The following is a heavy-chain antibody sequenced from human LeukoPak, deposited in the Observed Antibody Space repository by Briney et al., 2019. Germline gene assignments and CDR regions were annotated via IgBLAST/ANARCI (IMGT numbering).Heavy chain of an antibody. CDR1: GFTFSGYA. V-gene: IGHV3-23*01. CDR3: ARVLQYCSGGSCDVRFFDY. J-gene: IGHJ4*02. D-gene: IGHD2-15*01. CDR2: ISGSGDYT. Sequence: GGSLRLSCAVSGFTFSGYAMSWVRRAPGKGLEWVSTISGSGDYTYYADSVKGRFSISRDNSKNSLYLQMNSLRAEDTAVYYCARVLQYCSGGSCDVRFFDYWGQGTLVTVSS.